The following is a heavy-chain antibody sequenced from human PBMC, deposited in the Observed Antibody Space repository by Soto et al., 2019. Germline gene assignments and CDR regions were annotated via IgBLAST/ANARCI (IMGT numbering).Heavy chain of an antibody. CDR2: IYPGDSDT. V-gene: IGHV5-51*01. J-gene: IGHJ6*02. CDR3: AYSSSSDYYYYGMGV. CDR1: RYSFTIYC. Sequence: GESLKISCNGSRYSFTIYCIGLVLQMPGKGLEWMWIIYPGDSDTRYSPSFQGQVTISADKSISTAYLQWSSLKVSDTAMYYCAYSSSSDYYYYGMGVWGQGTTVTVSS. D-gene: IGHD6-6*01.